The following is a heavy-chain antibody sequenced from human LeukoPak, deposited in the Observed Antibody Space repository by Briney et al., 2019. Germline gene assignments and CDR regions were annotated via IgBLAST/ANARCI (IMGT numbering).Heavy chain of an antibody. J-gene: IGHJ6*03. D-gene: IGHD3-22*01. CDR1: GFTFSSYA. V-gene: IGHV3-30*04. CDR2: ISYDGSNK. Sequence: GGSLRLSCAASGFTFSSYAMHWVRQAPGKGLEWVAVISYDGSNKYYADSVKGRFTISRDNSKNTLYLQMNSLRAEDTAVYYCARVGEDRSSGYYRNYMDVWSKGTTVTVSS. CDR3: ARVGEDRSSGYYRNYMDV.